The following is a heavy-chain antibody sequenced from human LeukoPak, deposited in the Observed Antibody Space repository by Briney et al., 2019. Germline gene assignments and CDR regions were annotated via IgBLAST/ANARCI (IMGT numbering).Heavy chain of an antibody. D-gene: IGHD1-26*01. CDR3: ARDPYSGSYGNYYYYFMDV. V-gene: IGHV3-21*01. J-gene: IGHJ6*03. CDR2: ITSGRSYR. Sequence: GGSLRLSCVASEFSVGSNYMTCVRQAPGEGLGWVSSITSGRSYRFYAHSVRGRVTLSRDNAKNSLYLHINSLRAEDTAVYYCARDPYSGSYGNYYYYFMDVWGKGTTVTISS. CDR1: EFSVGSNY.